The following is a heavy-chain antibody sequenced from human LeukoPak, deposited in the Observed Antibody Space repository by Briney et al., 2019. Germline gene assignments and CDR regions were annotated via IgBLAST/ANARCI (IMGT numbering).Heavy chain of an antibody. CDR2: IFYSGGT. CDR3: ARRAYSGFDW. J-gene: IGHJ4*02. V-gene: IGHV4-39*01. Sequence: PSESLSLTCAVSGCTFSSVSVSDYYWGWVRQPPGEGPVRSGNIFYSGGTYYNPSLKSRVTISANASKNQCSLKLSAVTATDTAVYNCARRAYSGFDWWGQGTLVTVAS. D-gene: IGHD1-26*01. CDR1: GCTFSSVSVSDYY.